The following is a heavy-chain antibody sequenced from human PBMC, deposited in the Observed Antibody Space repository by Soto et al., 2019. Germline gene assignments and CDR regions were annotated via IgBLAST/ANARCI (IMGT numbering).Heavy chain of an antibody. J-gene: IGHJ4*02. CDR3: ARGTSGDLDY. CDR2: IYYSGST. V-gene: IGHV4-61*01. CDR1: PSSVSSGSYY. D-gene: IGHD1-26*01. Sequence: TWTVGPSSVSSGSYYWGWIRQPPGKGLEWIGYIYYSGSTNYNPSRKSRGTISVDTSKNQFSMKLRYVTAAHTAVSYCARGTSGDLDYCRRGGLVIV.